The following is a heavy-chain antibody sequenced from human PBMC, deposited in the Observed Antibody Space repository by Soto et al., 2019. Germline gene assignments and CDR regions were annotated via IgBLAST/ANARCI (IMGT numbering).Heavy chain of an antibody. V-gene: IGHV1-8*01. CDR2: VNPNSGNT. J-gene: IGHJ6*02. CDR1: GYTFTSYD. CDR3: ARDRYYYYGMDV. Sequence: GASVKVSCKASGYTFTSYDINWVRQATGQGLEWMGWVNPNSGNTGYAQKFQGRVTMTRNTSISTAYMELSSLRSEDTAVYYCARDRYYYYGMDVWGQGTTVTVSS.